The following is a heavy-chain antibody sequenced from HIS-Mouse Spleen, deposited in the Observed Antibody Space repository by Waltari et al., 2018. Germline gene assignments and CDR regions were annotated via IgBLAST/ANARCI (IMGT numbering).Heavy chain of an antibody. J-gene: IGHJ2*01. CDR3: AREIPYSSSWYDWYFDL. V-gene: IGHV4-39*07. Sequence: QLQLQESGPGLVKPSETLSLTCTVSGGSISSSSYYWGWIRQPQGKGLEWVGILYYSGSTYYNPSLKSRVTISVDTSKNQFSLKLSSVTAADTAVYYCAREIPYSSSWYDWYFDLWGRGTLVTVSS. CDR2: LYYSGST. D-gene: IGHD6-13*01. CDR1: GGSISSSSYY.